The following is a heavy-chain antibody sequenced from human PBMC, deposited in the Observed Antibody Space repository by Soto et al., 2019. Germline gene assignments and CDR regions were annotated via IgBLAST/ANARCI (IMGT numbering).Heavy chain of an antibody. CDR1: CDSISNLDYF. CDR3: ARGRYCLTGRCFPNWFDS. CDR2: IYKSATT. J-gene: IGHJ5*01. D-gene: IGHD7-27*01. V-gene: IGHV4-30-4*01. Sequence: SETLSLTCSFSCDSISNLDYFWAWIRQPPGQALEYIGYIYKSATTYYNPSFESRVAISVDTSKSQFSPNVTSVTAADTAVYFCARGRYCLTGRCFPNWFDSWGQGALVTVSS.